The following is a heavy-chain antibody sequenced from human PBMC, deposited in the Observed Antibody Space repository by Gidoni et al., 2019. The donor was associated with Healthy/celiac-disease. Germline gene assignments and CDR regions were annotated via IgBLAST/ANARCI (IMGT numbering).Heavy chain of an antibody. Sequence: EVQLVESGGGLVQPGGSLRLSCAASGFTFSSYWMSWVRQAPGKGLEWVANIKQDGSEKYYVDSVKGRFTISRDNAKNSLYLQMNSLRAEDTAVYYCAGEYDYIWGSYRYSGFDYWGQGTLVTVSS. D-gene: IGHD3-16*02. J-gene: IGHJ4*02. CDR1: GFTFSSYW. CDR2: IKQDGSEK. V-gene: IGHV3-7*01. CDR3: AGEYDYIWGSYRYSGFDY.